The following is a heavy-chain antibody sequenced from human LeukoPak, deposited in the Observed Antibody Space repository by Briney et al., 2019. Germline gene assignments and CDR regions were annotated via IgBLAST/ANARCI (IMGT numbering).Heavy chain of an antibody. V-gene: IGHV5-51*01. J-gene: IGHJ4*02. CDR2: IYPGDSDT. Sequence: GESPKISCQGFGYSFTGYWIAWVRQMPGKGLEWMGIIYPGDSDTRYSSAFQGQVTISADKSIDTAYLQWSSLKASDTAMYYCARRKGHDFNNGGYIFDYWGQGSLVTVSS. D-gene: IGHD2-8*01. CDR1: GYSFTGYW. CDR3: ARRKGHDFNNGGYIFDY.